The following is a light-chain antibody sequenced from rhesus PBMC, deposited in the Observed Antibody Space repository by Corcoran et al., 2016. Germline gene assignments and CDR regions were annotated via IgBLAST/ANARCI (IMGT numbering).Light chain of an antibody. CDR3: QQSYSSPRT. J-gene: IGKJ1*01. CDR2: KAS. V-gene: IGKV1-25*01. Sequence: DIQLTQSPSPPSASVGDRVTITRRASQGIHSFLACYQQKPGKAPKILIYKASTLQRGVPSRFSGGGSGTDYTFSISTLQSEDVATYYCQQSYSSPRTFGQGTKVEIK. CDR1: QGIHSF.